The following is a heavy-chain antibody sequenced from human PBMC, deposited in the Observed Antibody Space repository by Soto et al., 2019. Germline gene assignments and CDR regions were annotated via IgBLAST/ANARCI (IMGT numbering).Heavy chain of an antibody. CDR1: GYTFTDYG. CDR3: ARISQSDFWSGYYYFFDY. D-gene: IGHD3-3*01. Sequence: QVHLVQSGAEVEKPGASVKVSCKASGYTFTDYGISWVRQAPGQGLQWMGWITAFNGNTKYAQQFRGRVTMPTDTSTSTAYMELRSMESDDTAVYYCARISQSDFWSGYYYFFDYWGQGPLGTVSA. CDR2: ITAFNGNT. V-gene: IGHV1-18*01. J-gene: IGHJ4*02.